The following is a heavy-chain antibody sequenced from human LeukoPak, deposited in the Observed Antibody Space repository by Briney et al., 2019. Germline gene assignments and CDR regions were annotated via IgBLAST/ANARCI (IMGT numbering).Heavy chain of an antibody. D-gene: IGHD6-19*01. CDR2: IIPIFGTA. CDR1: GYTFTGYY. Sequence: GASVKVSCKASGYTFTGYYMHWVRQAPGQGLEWMGGIIPIFGTANYAQKFQGRVTITTDESTSTAYMELSSLRSEDTAVYYCAREAVSSGWYYFDYWGQGTLVTVSS. CDR3: AREAVSSGWYYFDY. V-gene: IGHV1-69*05. J-gene: IGHJ4*02.